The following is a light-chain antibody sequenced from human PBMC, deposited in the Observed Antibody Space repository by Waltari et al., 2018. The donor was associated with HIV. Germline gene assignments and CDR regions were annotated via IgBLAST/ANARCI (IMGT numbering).Light chain of an antibody. V-gene: IGKV3-15*01. CDR1: QSVSSN. CDR2: NAS. J-gene: IGKJ2*01. Sequence: EIVMTQSPATLSVSPGERAILSCRASQSVSSNLAWYQQEPGQAPRPLIYNASTRATGVPARFSGRGSGTDFTLTISSLESEDFSVYHCQEYNNLAPYTFGQGTRLEIK. CDR3: QEYNNLAPYT.